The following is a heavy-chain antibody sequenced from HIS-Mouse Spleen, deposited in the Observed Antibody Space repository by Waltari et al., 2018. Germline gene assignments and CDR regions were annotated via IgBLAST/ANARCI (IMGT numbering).Heavy chain of an antibody. CDR3: TTVSSSFDY. D-gene: IGHD6-6*01. CDR1: GFTFSNAW. V-gene: IGHV3-15*01. J-gene: IGHJ4*02. CDR2: IKRKTDVGTT. Sequence: EVQLVESGGGLVKPGGSLRLSCAASGFTFSNAWMSWVRQAPGKGMEWCGRIKRKTDVGTTDYAAPVKGRFTISREDSKNTLYLQMNSLKTEDTAVYYCTTVSSSFDYWGQGTLVTVSS.